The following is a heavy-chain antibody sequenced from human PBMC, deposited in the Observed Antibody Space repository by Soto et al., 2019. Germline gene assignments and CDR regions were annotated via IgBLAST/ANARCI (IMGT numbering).Heavy chain of an antibody. J-gene: IGHJ4*02. CDR1: GYTFSSYG. Sequence: QVQLVQSGAEVKKPGASVTVSCKASGYTFSSYGISWVRQAPGQGLEWMGWISAYNGNTNYAQKLQGRVTMTTDTSTSTASMDLRSLRSEDTAIYYCARDKGDGSGSYYGYWGQGTLVTVSS. D-gene: IGHD3-10*01. V-gene: IGHV1-18*01. CDR2: ISAYNGNT. CDR3: ARDKGDGSGSYYGY.